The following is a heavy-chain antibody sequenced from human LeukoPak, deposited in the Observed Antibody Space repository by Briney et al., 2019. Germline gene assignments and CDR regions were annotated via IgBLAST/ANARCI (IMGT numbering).Heavy chain of an antibody. CDR2: IYPRDGST. V-gene: IGHV1-46*01. J-gene: IGHJ4*02. CDR3: AXXQEXFDY. Sequence: ASVKVSCKASGYTFTSNYIHWVRQAPGQGLEWMGMIYPRDGSTSYAQKFQGRVTVTRDTSTSTVHMELSGLRSEDTAVYYCAXXQEXFDYWGQGTLVTVSS. CDR1: GYTFTSNY.